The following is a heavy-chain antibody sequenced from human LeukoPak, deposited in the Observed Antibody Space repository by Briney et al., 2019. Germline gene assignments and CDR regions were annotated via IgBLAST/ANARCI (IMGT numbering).Heavy chain of an antibody. CDR1: GFTFSTSW. Sequence: GGSLRLSCATSGFTFSTSWMHWVRQAPGKGLEWVSRINTGGNTRDYADSVKGRFTISRDNAKNTLYLQRNRLRAEDTAVYYCVRDMGYYDKVWGKGTLVTVSS. V-gene: IGHV3-74*01. CDR3: VRDMGYYDKV. D-gene: IGHD3-22*01. J-gene: IGHJ4*02. CDR2: INTGGNTR.